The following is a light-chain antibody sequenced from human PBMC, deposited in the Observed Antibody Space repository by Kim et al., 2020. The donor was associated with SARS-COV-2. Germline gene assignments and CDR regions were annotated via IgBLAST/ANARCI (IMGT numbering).Light chain of an antibody. CDR2: TNN. CDR1: SSNIGSNT. V-gene: IGLV1-44*01. Sequence: ELTQPLSASGTPGQTVTISCSGSSSNIGSNTVNWYQQLPGTAPKLLIYTNNQRPSGVRDRFSGSKSDTSASLAISGLQSEDEADYYCAAWDDSLNGVVFGGGTQLTVL. CDR3: AAWDDSLNGVV. J-gene: IGLJ2*01.